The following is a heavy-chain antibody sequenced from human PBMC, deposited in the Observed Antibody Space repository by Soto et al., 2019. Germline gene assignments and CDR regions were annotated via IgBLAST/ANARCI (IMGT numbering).Heavy chain of an antibody. J-gene: IGHJ5*02. D-gene: IGHD5-18*01. CDR1: GFIFSNYA. CDR2: ISYSGAST. CDR3: AKYEGRYSHGYDALLA. V-gene: IGHV3-23*01. Sequence: LRLSCAASGFIFSNYALSWIRQAPGKGLEWVSAISYSGASTFYTDSVKGRFTISRDNSKNTVYLQMNSLRAEDTATYYCAKYEGRYSHGYDALLAWGLGTLVTVS.